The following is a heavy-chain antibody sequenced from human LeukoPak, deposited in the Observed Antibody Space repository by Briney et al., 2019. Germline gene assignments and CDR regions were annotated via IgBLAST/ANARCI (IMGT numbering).Heavy chain of an antibody. CDR1: GFTFSSYS. CDR2: IKQDGSEK. J-gene: IGHJ6*03. D-gene: IGHD2-2*01. Sequence: PGGSLRLSCAASGFTFSSYSVNWVRQAPGKGLEWVANIKQDGSEKYYVDSVKGRFTISRDNAKNSLYLQMNSLRAEDTAVYYCARDKVDIVVVPAKESDYKYYYFMDVWGKGTTVTVSS. CDR3: ARDKVDIVVVPAKESDYKYYYFMDV. V-gene: IGHV3-7*01.